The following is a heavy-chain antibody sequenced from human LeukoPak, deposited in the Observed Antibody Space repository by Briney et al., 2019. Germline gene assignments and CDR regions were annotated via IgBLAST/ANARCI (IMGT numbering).Heavy chain of an antibody. D-gene: IGHD3-22*01. CDR1: GFIFGNYA. J-gene: IGHJ4*02. Sequence: PGGSLRLSCAAPGFIFGNYAIHWVRQAPGKGLEWVSPISGDGGSTFYADSVKGRFTISRGNSKNTLYLQMSSLRAEDTAVYYCVKGPPPNPRSSYYYDSSGQGYFDYWGQGTLVTVSS. V-gene: IGHV3-43*02. CDR2: ISGDGGST. CDR3: VKGPPPNPRSSYYYDSSGQGYFDY.